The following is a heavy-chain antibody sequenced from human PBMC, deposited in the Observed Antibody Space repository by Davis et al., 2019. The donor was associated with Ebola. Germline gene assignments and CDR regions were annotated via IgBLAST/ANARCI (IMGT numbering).Heavy chain of an antibody. D-gene: IGHD3-22*01. CDR2: IIPTSGTA. Sequence: AASVKVSCKASGYTFTNYGITWVRQAPGQGLEWMGGIIPTSGTANYAQRFQGRVTFTADESTNTAYMELSGLTSEDTAVYYCARDTRGGMIVVGRNYYFDFWGQGALVTVSA. CDR1: GYTFTNYG. J-gene: IGHJ4*02. CDR3: ARDTRGGMIVVGRNYYFDF. V-gene: IGHV1-69*13.